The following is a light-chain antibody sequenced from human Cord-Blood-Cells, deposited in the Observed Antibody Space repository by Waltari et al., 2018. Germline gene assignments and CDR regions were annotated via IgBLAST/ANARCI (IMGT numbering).Light chain of an antibody. CDR2: DAS. Sequence: EIVLTHSTATLSLSPGERATLYCRASQRVSSYLAWYQQKPGQAPSLVSYDASTMATGIPDSFSVIGSGTDFTLTISSLEPEDFAVYYCQQRSNWPPITFGQGTRLEIK. V-gene: IGKV3-11*01. J-gene: IGKJ5*01. CDR1: QRVSSY. CDR3: QQRSNWPPIT.